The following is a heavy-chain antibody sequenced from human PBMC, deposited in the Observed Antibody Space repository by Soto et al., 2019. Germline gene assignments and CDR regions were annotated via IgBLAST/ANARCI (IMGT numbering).Heavy chain of an antibody. CDR1: GFTFSSFA. CDR3: AREPHGHYYRIDY. D-gene: IGHD1-26*01. J-gene: IGHJ4*02. Sequence: PGGSLRLSCAASGFTFSSFAMNWLRQAPGKGLEWVSRISVGGSISYADSVKGRFTISRDNSKNTLFLQMNSLRAEDTAVYYCAREPHGHYYRIDYWGQGTLVTVSS. CDR2: ISVGGSI. V-gene: IGHV3-23*01.